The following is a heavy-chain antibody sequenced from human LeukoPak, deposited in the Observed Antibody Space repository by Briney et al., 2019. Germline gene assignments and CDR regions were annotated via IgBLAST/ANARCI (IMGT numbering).Heavy chain of an antibody. Sequence: SETLSLTCAVSGYSISSGYYWGWIRQPPGKGLEWIGSIYHSGSTYYNPSLKSRVTISVDTSKNQISLKLSSVTAADTAVYYCARTTSNGYYYYMDVWGKGTTVTVSS. CDR2: IYHSGST. D-gene: IGHD2-8*01. CDR3: ARTTSNGYYYYMDV. V-gene: IGHV4-38-2*01. CDR1: GYSISSGYY. J-gene: IGHJ6*03.